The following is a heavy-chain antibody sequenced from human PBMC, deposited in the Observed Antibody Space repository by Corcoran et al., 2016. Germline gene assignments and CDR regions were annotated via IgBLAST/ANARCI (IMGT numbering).Heavy chain of an antibody. Sequence: QVQLVQSGAEVKKPGASVKVSCKASGYTFTSYGISWVRQAPGQGLEWMGIINPSGGSTSYAQKFQGRVTMTRDTSTSTVYMELSSLRSEDTAVYYCASSNWNLQENWFDPWGQGTLVTVSS. D-gene: IGHD1-7*01. CDR2: INPSGGST. CDR1: GYTFTSYG. J-gene: IGHJ5*02. CDR3: ASSNWNLQENWFDP. V-gene: IGHV1-46*01.